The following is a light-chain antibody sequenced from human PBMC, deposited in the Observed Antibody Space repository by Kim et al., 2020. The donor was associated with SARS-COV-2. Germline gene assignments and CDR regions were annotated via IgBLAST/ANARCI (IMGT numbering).Light chain of an antibody. V-gene: IGKV3-11*01. J-gene: IGKJ2*03. CDR1: QSVSSY. Sequence: LSLSPGERAPLSCRASQSVSSYLAWYQQKPGQAPRLLIYDASNRATGIPARFSGSGSGTDFTLTISSLEPEDFAVYYCQQRSNWPGFGQGTKLEIK. CDR3: QQRSNWPG. CDR2: DAS.